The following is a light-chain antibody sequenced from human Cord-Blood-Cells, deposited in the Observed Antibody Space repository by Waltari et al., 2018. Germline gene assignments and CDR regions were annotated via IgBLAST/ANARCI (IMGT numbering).Light chain of an antibody. CDR2: WAS. Sequence: DIVMTQSPDSLAVSLGERATINCKSSQSVLYSSNNKNYLAWYQQKPGQPPKQLIYWASTRESGVPDRFSGSGSGTDFTLTISSLQAEDVAVYYCQQYYSTPRVFGPGTKVDIK. CDR3: QQYYSTPRV. V-gene: IGKV4-1*01. CDR1: QSVLYSSNNKNY. J-gene: IGKJ3*01.